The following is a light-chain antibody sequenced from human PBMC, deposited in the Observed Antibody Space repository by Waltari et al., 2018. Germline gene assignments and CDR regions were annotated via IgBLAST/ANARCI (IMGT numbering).Light chain of an antibody. J-gene: IGKJ5*01. Sequence: EIVLTQSPAPLSVSPGETAPLPCRASQSVSSNVAWYQKKPGQAPRLLIYDASTRATSIPAKFRGSGSGTEFTLTISSLQSEDFAVYYCQQYNRWPPITFGHGTRLEIK. CDR1: QSVSSN. V-gene: IGKV3-15*01. CDR3: QQYNRWPPIT. CDR2: DAS.